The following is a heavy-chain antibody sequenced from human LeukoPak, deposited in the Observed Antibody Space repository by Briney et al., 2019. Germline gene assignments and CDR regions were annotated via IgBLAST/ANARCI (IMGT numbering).Heavy chain of an antibody. Sequence: GGSLRLSCAASGFAFSSYNMNWVRRAPGKGLEWVSSISSSSSYIYYADSVKGRFTISRDNAKNSLYLQMNSLRAEDTAVYYCARVQQQWHDYWGQGTLVTVSS. CDR1: GFAFSSYN. V-gene: IGHV3-21*01. D-gene: IGHD5-18*01. CDR2: ISSSSSYI. CDR3: ARVQQQWHDY. J-gene: IGHJ4*02.